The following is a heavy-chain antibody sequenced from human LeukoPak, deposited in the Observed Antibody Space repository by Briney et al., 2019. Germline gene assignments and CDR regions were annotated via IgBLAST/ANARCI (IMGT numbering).Heavy chain of an antibody. CDR1: GFTFSSYG. V-gene: IGHV3-30*18. Sequence: GGSLRLSCAASGFTFSSYGMHWVRQAPGKGLEWVAVISYDGSNKYYADSVKGRFTISGDNSKNTLYLQMNSLRAEDTAVYYCAKSTRGTTVVTGFDYWGQGTLVTVSS. CDR2: ISYDGSNK. CDR3: AKSTRGTTVVTGFDY. D-gene: IGHD4-23*01. J-gene: IGHJ4*02.